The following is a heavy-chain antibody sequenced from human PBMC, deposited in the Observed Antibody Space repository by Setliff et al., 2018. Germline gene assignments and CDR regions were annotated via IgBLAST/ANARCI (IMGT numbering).Heavy chain of an antibody. CDR2: IIPIFGTT. J-gene: IGHJ3*01. Sequence: SVKVSCKASRGTFSSYGITWVRQAPGQGLEWMGGIIPIFGTTDYAQKFQGRVTITTDESTSTAYMELNSLTSEDTAVYYCARSPALLGSCSSSSCYASDLWGQGTMVTVS. CDR1: RGTFSSYG. CDR3: ARSPALLGSCSSSSCYASDL. D-gene: IGHD2-2*01. V-gene: IGHV1-69*05.